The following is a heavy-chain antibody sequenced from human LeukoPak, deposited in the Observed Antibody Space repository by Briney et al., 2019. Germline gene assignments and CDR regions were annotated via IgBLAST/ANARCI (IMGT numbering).Heavy chain of an antibody. V-gene: IGHV4-34*12. Sequence: SETLSLTRAVYGYSLTNHYWIWIRQPPGKGLEWLGVILHTGHTNYNPSLRSRATISLDTPKNRFFLNLTSWTAAAPPGFYFARGPAAVHPWGQRAQVTGSS. D-gene: IGHD6-13*01. CDR2: ILHTGHT. CDR1: GYSLTNHY. J-gene: IGHJ5*02. CDR3: ARGPAAVHP.